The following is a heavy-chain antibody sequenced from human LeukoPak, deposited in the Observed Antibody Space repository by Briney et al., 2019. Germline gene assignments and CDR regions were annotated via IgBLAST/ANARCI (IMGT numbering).Heavy chain of an antibody. J-gene: IGHJ4*02. D-gene: IGHD3-22*01. CDR3: AKDVCSGYFGSYCDY. CDR2: LSDAGDST. CDR1: GFIFGSYA. Sequence: RPGGSLRLSCTASGFIFGSYAMNWVRQAPGKGLECVSALSDAGDSTYYAEFVKGRFTISRDNSENTLYLQMNSLRADDTAVYFCAKDVCSGYFGSYCDYWGQGTLVTVSS. V-gene: IGHV3-23*01.